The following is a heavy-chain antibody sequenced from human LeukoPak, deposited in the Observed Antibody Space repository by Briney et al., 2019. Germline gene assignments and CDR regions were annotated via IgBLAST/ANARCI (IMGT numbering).Heavy chain of an antibody. V-gene: IGHV3-43*02. CDR3: ASVGGKRAPSALDAFDI. CDR1: GFTFDDYA. J-gene: IGHJ3*02. CDR2: ISGDGGST. Sequence: VQPGGSLRLSCAASGFTFDDYAMHWVRQAPGKGLEWVSLISGDGGSTYYADSVKGRFTISRDNSKNSLYLQMNSLRTEDTALYYCASVGGKRAPSALDAFDIWGQGTMVTVSS. D-gene: IGHD4-23*01.